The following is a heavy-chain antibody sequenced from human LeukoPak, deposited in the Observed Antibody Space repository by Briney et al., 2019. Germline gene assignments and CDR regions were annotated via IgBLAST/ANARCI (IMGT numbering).Heavy chain of an antibody. J-gene: IGHJ4*02. CDR1: GFTFNSYA. CDR3: AKSDCTSSSCYTIDS. V-gene: IGHV3-23*01. Sequence: GGSLRLSCAASGFTFNSYAMSWVRQAPGRGLEWVSVISDSGDDTSYADSGKGRFTISRDNSKNTVYLQMNSLRAEDTAVYYCAKSDCTSSSCYTIDSWGQGTLVTVSS. CDR2: ISDSGDDT. D-gene: IGHD2-2*02.